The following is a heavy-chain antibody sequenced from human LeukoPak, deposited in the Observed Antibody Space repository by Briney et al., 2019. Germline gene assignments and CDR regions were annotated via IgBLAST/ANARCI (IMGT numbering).Heavy chain of an antibody. Sequence: PGGSLRLSCAASGFTFSSYEMNWVRQAPGKGLEWVSYISSRGSTIYYADSVKGRFTISRDNAKNSLYLQMNSLRAEDTAVYYCARGYGGDYYYYGMDVWGQGTTVTVSS. CDR3: ARGYGGDYYYYGMDV. D-gene: IGHD4-23*01. CDR2: ISSRGSTI. V-gene: IGHV3-48*03. J-gene: IGHJ6*02. CDR1: GFTFSSYE.